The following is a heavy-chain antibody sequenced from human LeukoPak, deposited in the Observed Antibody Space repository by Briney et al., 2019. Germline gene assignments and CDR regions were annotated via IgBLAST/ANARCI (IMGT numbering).Heavy chain of an antibody. CDR1: GFTFSTYD. D-gene: IGHD6-13*01. J-gene: IGHJ4*02. Sequence: GGSLRLSCAASGFTFSTYDIHWVRQAPGKGLEWMAFIRYDGSNKYYADSVKGRFTISRDNSKNTLYLQMNSLRAEDTAVYYCAKDGTSSISYFDYWGQGTLVTVSS. V-gene: IGHV3-30*02. CDR3: AKDGTSSISYFDY. CDR2: IRYDGSNK.